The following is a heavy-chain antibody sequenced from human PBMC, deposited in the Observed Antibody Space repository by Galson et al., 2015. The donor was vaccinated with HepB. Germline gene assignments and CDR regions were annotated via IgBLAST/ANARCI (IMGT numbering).Heavy chain of an antibody. Sequence: SLRLSCAASGFIFTPYGLHWVRQAPGKGLEWVAVIWHDGSNKYYADSVEGRFTISRDDSKNTVYLQMNSLRAEDTAVYYCARPGRPNIAVSGGYYNMDVWGKGTTVIVSS. J-gene: IGHJ6*03. D-gene: IGHD6-19*01. V-gene: IGHV3-33*01. CDR3: ARPGRPNIAVSGGYYNMDV. CDR2: IWHDGSNK. CDR1: GFIFTPYG.